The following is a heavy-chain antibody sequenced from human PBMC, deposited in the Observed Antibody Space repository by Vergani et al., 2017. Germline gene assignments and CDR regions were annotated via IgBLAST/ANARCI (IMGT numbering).Heavy chain of an antibody. CDR1: GFTFDDYA. CDR3: VKAIYGDQHQGAFDI. D-gene: IGHD4-17*01. Sequence: EVQLVESGGGLVQPGRSLRLSCAASGFTFDDYAMHWVRPAPGKGLEWVSGISWNSGSIGYADSVKGRFAISRDNAKNSLYLQMNSLRAEDTALSYCVKAIYGDQHQGAFDIWGQGTMVTVSS. J-gene: IGHJ3*02. CDR2: ISWNSGSI. V-gene: IGHV3-9*01.